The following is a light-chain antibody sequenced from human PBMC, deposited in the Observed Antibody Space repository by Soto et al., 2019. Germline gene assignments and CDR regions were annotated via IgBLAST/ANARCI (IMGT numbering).Light chain of an antibody. Sequence: QSALTQPASVSGYPGQSITISCTGTSSDVGGSNYVSWYQQYPGKVPKLLINKVSNRPSGVSNRFSGSKSAYTASLTISGRQVEDESDDIGTSATTDSLYVFGTGTKLTVL. CDR2: KVS. CDR1: SSDVGGSNY. J-gene: IGLJ1*01. CDR3: TSATTDSLYV. V-gene: IGLV2-14*01.